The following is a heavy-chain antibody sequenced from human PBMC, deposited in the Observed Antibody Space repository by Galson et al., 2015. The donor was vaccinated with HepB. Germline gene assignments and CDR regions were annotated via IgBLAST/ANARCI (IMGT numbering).Heavy chain of an antibody. Sequence: SVKVSCKASGYTFTDYYLYWVRQAPGQGLEWMGWINPNTGDTKVAQKFQDWVTMTRDTSISTAYMDLSRLTSDDTAVYYCAREERGYSGYQVYYYGMDVWGQGTTVTVSS. CDR1: GYTFTDYY. D-gene: IGHD5-12*01. V-gene: IGHV1-2*04. CDR3: AREERGYSGYQVYYYGMDV. J-gene: IGHJ6*02. CDR2: INPNTGDT.